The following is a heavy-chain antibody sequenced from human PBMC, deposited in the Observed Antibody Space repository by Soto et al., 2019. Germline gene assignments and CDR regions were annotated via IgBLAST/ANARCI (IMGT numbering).Heavy chain of an antibody. D-gene: IGHD2-2*01. CDR1: GFTFRSYG. J-gene: IGHJ5*01. V-gene: IGHV3-30*18. CDR2: ISYDGSNK. CDR3: AKDLNSTNWGNWFDS. Sequence: GGSLRLSCAASGFTFRSYGMHWVRQAPDKGLEWVAVISYDGSNKYYVDSVKGRFTISRDNSKNTLYLQMNSLRDEDTAVYYCAKDLNSTNWGNWFDSWGQGTLVTVSS.